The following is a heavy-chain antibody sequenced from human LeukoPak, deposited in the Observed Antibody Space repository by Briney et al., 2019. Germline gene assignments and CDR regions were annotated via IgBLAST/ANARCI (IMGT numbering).Heavy chain of an antibody. Sequence: GGSLRLSCAASGFTFSSYAMHWVRQAPGKGLEWVAVISYDGSNKYYADSVKGRFTISRDNSKNTLYLQMNSLRAEDTAVYYCARGLWFGEFHETDYWGQGTLVTVSS. D-gene: IGHD3-10*01. CDR3: ARGLWFGEFHETDY. CDR1: GFTFSSYA. CDR2: ISYDGSNK. J-gene: IGHJ4*02. V-gene: IGHV3-30*04.